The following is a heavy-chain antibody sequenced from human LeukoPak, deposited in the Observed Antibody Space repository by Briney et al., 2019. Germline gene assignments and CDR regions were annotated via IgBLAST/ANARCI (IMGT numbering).Heavy chain of an antibody. J-gene: IGHJ4*02. D-gene: IGHD1-1*01. CDR2: ISSNGGRT. CDR3: VKGINWNDGAG. V-gene: IGHV3-64D*06. Sequence: GGSLRLSCSASGFTFSSYAMHWVRQAPGKGLEDVSAISSNGGRTYYADSVKGRFTISRDNSKNTLYLQMSSLRAEDTAAYYCVKGINWNDGAGWGQGTLVTVSS. CDR1: GFTFSSYA.